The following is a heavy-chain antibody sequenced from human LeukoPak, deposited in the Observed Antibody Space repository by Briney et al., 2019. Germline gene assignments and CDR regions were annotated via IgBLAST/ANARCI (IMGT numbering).Heavy chain of an antibody. CDR3: ARGGYDILTGLNAFDI. V-gene: IGHV4-34*01. J-gene: IGHJ3*02. CDR1: GGSFSGYY. Sequence: SETLSLTCAVYGGSFSGYYWSWIRQPPGKGLEWIGDINHSGSTNYNPSLKSRVTISVDTSKNQFSLKLSSVTAADTAVYYCARGGYDILTGLNAFDIWGQGTMVTVSS. D-gene: IGHD3-9*01. CDR2: INHSGST.